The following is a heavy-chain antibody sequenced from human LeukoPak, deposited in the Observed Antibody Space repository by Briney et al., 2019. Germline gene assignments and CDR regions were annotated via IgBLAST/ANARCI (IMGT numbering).Heavy chain of an antibody. CDR1: GFTFSNYA. Sequence: GGSLRLSCVASGFTFSNYAMHWVRQAPGKGLEWVAVISYDGDNKYYADSVKGRFAISRDDSKNTLYLQMNSLRTEDTAVYYCARLDDFWGRGTLVTVSS. V-gene: IGHV3-30*09. J-gene: IGHJ4*02. CDR3: ARLDDF. CDR2: ISYDGDNK.